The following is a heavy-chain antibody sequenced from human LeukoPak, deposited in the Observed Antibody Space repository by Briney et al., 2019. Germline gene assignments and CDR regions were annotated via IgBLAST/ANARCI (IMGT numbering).Heavy chain of an antibody. CDR1: GFTFSSYG. CDR3: ARGVGYYDSSGTIDY. J-gene: IGHJ4*02. V-gene: IGHV3-33*01. CDR2: VWYDGSKK. Sequence: PGRPLRLSCAASGFTFSSYGMHWVRQAPGKGLEWVAVVWYDGSKKYSADSVKGRITISRDDSKNTLYLQMNSLKAEDTAVYYCARGVGYYDSSGTIDYWGQGTPVTVSS. D-gene: IGHD3-22*01.